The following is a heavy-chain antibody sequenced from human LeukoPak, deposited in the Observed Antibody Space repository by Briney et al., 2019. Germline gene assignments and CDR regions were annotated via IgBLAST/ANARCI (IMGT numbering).Heavy chain of an antibody. CDR1: GASISSGDYY. CDR3: ARRSNNAFDI. CDR2: IYYSGST. J-gene: IGHJ3*02. V-gene: IGHV4-30-4*01. Sequence: SQTLSLTCTVSGASISSGDYYWSWIRQPPGKGLEWIGYIYYSGSTYYNPSLNSRVAISVDTSKNQFSLKLSSVTAADTAVYYCARRSNNAFDIWGQGTMVTVSP.